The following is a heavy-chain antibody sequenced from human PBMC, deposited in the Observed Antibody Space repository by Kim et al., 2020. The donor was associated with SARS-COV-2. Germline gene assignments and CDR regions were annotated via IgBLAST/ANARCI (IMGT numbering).Heavy chain of an antibody. CDR3: ARDYNYDSSGSPQAGDAFDI. D-gene: IGHD3-22*01. CDR1: GGTFSSYA. V-gene: IGHV1-69*13. CDR2: IIPIFGTA. Sequence: SVKVSCKASGGTFSSYAISWVRQAPGQGLEWMGGIIPIFGTANYAQKFQGRVTITADESTSTAYMELSSLRSEDTAVYYCARDYNYDSSGSPQAGDAFDIWGQGTMVTVSS. J-gene: IGHJ3*02.